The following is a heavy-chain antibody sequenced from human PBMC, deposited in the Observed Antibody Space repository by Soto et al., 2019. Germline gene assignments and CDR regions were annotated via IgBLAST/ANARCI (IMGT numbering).Heavy chain of an antibody. CDR3: ARERGYSYGILYYYYGMDV. CDR1: CGSFSVYY. Sequence: LSLTCAVYCGSFSVYYWSWIRQPPGKGLEWIGEINHSGSTNYNPSLKSRVTISVDTSKNQFSLKLSSVTAADTAVYYCARERGYSYGILYYYYGMDVWGQGTTVTVSS. V-gene: IGHV4-34*01. CDR2: INHSGST. D-gene: IGHD5-18*01. J-gene: IGHJ6*02.